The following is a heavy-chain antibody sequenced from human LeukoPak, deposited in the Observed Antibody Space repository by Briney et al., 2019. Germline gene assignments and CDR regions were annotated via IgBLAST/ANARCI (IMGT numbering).Heavy chain of an antibody. D-gene: IGHD3-10*01. J-gene: IGHJ4*02. CDR2: INSDGSTT. Sequence: GGSLRLSCAASGFTFSGYWMPWVRQAPGTGLVWVSVINSDGSTTRYADSVRGRFTISRDNAKNTLYLQMNSLRAEDTAVYYCANTYGSWGNFDTWGQGTLVTVSS. CDR3: ANTYGSWGNFDT. V-gene: IGHV3-74*01. CDR1: GFTFSGYW.